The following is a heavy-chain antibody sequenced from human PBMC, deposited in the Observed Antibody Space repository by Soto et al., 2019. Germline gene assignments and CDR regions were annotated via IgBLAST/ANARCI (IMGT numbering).Heavy chain of an antibody. D-gene: IGHD1-26*01. CDR1: GFTFSSYG. CDR2: IWYDGSNK. Sequence: LRLSCAASGFTFSSYGMHWVRQAPGKGLEWVAVIWYDGSNKYYADSVKGRFTISRDNSKNTLYLQMNSLRAEDTAVYHCAGSSGSYDAFDIWGQGTMVTVSS. V-gene: IGHV3-33*01. J-gene: IGHJ3*02. CDR3: AGSSGSYDAFDI.